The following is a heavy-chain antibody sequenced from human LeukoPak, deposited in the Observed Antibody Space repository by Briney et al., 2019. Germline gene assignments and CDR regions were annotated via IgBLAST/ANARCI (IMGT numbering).Heavy chain of an antibody. D-gene: IGHD6-13*01. J-gene: IGHJ5*02. CDR2: MNPNSGNT. CDR3: ARGGEQQLVWAWFDP. CDR1: GYTFTGYY. Sequence: GASVKVSCKASGYTFTGYYMHWVRQATGQGLEWMGWMNPNSGNTGYAQKFQGRVTMTRSTSVSTAYMELSSLRSEDTAVYYCARGGEQQLVWAWFDPWGQGTLVTVSS. V-gene: IGHV1-8*02.